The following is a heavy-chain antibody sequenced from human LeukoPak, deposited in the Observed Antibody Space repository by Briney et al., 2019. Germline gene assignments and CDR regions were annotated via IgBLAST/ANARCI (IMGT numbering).Heavy chain of an antibody. V-gene: IGHV3-23*01. J-gene: IGHJ1*01. Sequence: PGGSLRLSCAASGFTFSSYAMSWVRHAPGKGLEGGSSISGSGGSTYYAESVKGRFTISRDNSKNTLYLQMNRLRAEDTAVYYCAKERQQWLAPRPFQHWGQGTLVTVSS. CDR2: ISGSGGST. CDR3: AKERQQWLAPRPFQH. D-gene: IGHD6-19*01. CDR1: GFTFSSYA.